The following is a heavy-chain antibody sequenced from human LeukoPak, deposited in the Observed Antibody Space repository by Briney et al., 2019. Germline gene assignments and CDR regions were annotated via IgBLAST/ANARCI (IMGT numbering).Heavy chain of an antibody. CDR2: INPNSGGT. CDR1: GYTFTGYY. V-gene: IGHV1-2*02. CDR3: ARDAIAAAGTNWFDP. D-gene: IGHD6-13*01. J-gene: IGHJ5*02. Sequence: ASVKVCCKASGYTFTGYYMHWVRQAPGQGLEWMGWINPNSGGTNYAQKFQGRVTMTRDTSISTAYMELSRLRSDDTAVYYCARDAIAAAGTNWFDPWGQGTLVTVSS.